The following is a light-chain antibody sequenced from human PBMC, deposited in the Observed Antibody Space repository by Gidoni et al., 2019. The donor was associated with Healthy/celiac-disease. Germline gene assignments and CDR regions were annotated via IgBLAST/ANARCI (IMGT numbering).Light chain of an antibody. CDR3: QQYGSSPIT. Sequence: EIVLTQSPGTLSLSPGERATLSCRASQSVSSSYLAWYQQKPGQAPRLLIYGASSRSTGIPDRFSGSGSGTDFTLTISRLEPEDLAVYYCQQYGSSPITFXQXTRLEIK. CDR2: GAS. J-gene: IGKJ5*01. V-gene: IGKV3-20*01. CDR1: QSVSSSY.